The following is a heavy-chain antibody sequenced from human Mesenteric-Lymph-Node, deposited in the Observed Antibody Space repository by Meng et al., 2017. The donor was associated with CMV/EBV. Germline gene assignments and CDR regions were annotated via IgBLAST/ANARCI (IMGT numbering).Heavy chain of an antibody. Sequence: GESFGDHYWSWIRQTPGKGLEWIGDVHQSGSTNYNPSLKSRVTLSMDTSKNRFSMSLNSVTAADAAVYYCARTPRWELLGAFYFDLWGQGTLVTVSS. J-gene: IGHJ4*02. D-gene: IGHD1-26*01. V-gene: IGHV4-34*01. CDR3: ARTPRWELLGAFYFDL. CDR1: GESFGDHY. CDR2: VHQSGST.